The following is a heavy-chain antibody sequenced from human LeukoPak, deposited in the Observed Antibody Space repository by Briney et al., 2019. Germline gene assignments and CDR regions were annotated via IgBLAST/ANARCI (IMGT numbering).Heavy chain of an antibody. CDR2: TSGSGGST. Sequence: GGSLRLSCAASGFTFSSYAMSWVRQAPGKGLEWVSATSGSGGSTYYADSVKGRFTISRDNSKNTLYLQMNSLRAEDTAVYYCAKLWFGELSAFDYWGQGTLVTVSS. J-gene: IGHJ4*02. CDR3: AKLWFGELSAFDY. D-gene: IGHD3-10*01. CDR1: GFTFSSYA. V-gene: IGHV3-23*01.